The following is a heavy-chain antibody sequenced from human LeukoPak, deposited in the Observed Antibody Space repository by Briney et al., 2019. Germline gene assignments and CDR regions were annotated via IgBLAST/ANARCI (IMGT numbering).Heavy chain of an antibody. D-gene: IGHD3-3*01. CDR1: GFTFSGSA. Sequence: PGGSLRLSCAASGFTFSGSAMHWVRQASGKGLEWVGRIRSKANSYATAYAASVKGRFTISRDDSKNTAYLQMNSLKTEDTAVYYCTREYDFWSGYRYYYYYHYMDVWGKGTTVTVSS. V-gene: IGHV3-73*01. J-gene: IGHJ6*03. CDR2: IRSKANSYAT. CDR3: TREYDFWSGYRYYYYYHYMDV.